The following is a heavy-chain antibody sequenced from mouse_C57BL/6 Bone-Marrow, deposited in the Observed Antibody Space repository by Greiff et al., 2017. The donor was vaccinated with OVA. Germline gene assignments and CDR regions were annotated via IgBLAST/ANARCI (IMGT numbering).Heavy chain of an antibody. CDR2: ILTGSGST. Sequence: QVQLKESGAELLKPGASVKLSCKATGYTFTGYWIEWVKQRPGHGLEWIGEILTGSGSTNDNEKFKGKAKFTADTSSNTAYMQLRSLTTEDSAIYYCARRGASSGEYFDVWGTGTTVTVSS. D-gene: IGHD3-2*02. CDR3: ARRGASSGEYFDV. J-gene: IGHJ1*03. V-gene: IGHV1-9*01. CDR1: GYTFTGYW.